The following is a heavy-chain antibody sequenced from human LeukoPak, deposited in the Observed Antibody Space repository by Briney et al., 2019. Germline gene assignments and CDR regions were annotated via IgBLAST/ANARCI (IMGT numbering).Heavy chain of an antibody. CDR2: FYTSGNT. J-gene: IGHJ5*02. Sequence: PSGTLSLTCTVSGGSITSYYWSWIRQPAGKGLEWIGRFYTSGNTNYNPSLKSRVTMSVDTSKNQFSLKLSSVTAADTAVYYCARVGSKVVREVIVPGNWFDRWGQGNLVTVCS. CDR3: ARVGSKVVREVIVPGNWFDR. V-gene: IGHV4-4*07. CDR1: GGSITSYY. D-gene: IGHD3-10*01.